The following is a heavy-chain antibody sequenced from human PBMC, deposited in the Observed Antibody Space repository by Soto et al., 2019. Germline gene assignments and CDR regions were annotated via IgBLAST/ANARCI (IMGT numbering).Heavy chain of an antibody. CDR1: GGSINTFY. V-gene: IGHV4-4*07. Sequence: SETLSLTCTVSGGSINTFYWSWVRQPAGKGLEWIGRIFSSGSTSFNPSLESRVAMSVDTSKNHFSLNLSPVTAADMAVYYCAREGSYSAYNFAHGIQLWSFDFWGQGALVTVSS. J-gene: IGHJ4*02. CDR3: AREGSYSAYNFAHGIQLWSFDF. D-gene: IGHD5-12*01. CDR2: IFSSGST.